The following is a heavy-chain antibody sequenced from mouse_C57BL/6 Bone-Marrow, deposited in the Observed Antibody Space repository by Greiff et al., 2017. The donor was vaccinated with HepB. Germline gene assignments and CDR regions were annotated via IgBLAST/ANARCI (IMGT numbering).Heavy chain of an antibody. J-gene: IGHJ4*01. CDR3: DRGFMDY. CDR2: IYPRSGNT. D-gene: IGHD2-14*01. CDR1: GYTFTSYG. V-gene: IGHV1-81*01. Sequence: VKLVESGAELARPGASVKLSCKASGYTFTSYGISWVKQRTGQGLEWIGEIYPRSGNTYYNEKFKGKATLTADKSSSTAYMELRSLTSEDSAVYFCDRGFMDYWGQGTSVTVSS.